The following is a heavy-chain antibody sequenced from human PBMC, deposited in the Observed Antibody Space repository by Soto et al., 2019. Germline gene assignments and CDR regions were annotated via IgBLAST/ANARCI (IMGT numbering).Heavy chain of an antibody. Sequence: QVQLQESGPGLVKPSQTLSLTCTVSGGSISSGGYYWSWIRQHPGKGLEWIGYIYYSGSTYYNPSLKSRVTISVDTSKNPFSLKLSSLTAADTAVYYCARDGSGPGGFDYWGQGTLVTVSS. J-gene: IGHJ4*02. CDR3: ARDGSGPGGFDY. CDR2: IYYSGST. CDR1: GGSISSGGYY. V-gene: IGHV4-31*03. D-gene: IGHD3-10*01.